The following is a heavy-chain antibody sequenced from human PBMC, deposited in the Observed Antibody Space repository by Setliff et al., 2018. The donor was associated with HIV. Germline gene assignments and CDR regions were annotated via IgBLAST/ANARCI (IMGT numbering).Heavy chain of an antibody. CDR3: ASGPYQLPREYYWFDP. CDR2: IIPILGTT. CDR1: GGTFTTYA. J-gene: IGHJ5*02. Sequence: GASVKVSCKASGGTFTTYAFSWVRQAPGQGLEWMGGIIPILGTTNYAQKFQGRVTITADTSSRTAYMELSSLKSEDTAVYYCASGPYQLPREYYWFDPWGQGTLVTVSS. V-gene: IGHV1-69*10. D-gene: IGHD2-2*01.